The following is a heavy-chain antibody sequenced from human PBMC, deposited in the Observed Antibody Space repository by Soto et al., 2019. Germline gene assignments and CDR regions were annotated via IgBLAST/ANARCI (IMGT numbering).Heavy chain of an antibody. CDR3: AKEDTSSGSLDY. V-gene: IGHV3-23*01. J-gene: IGHJ4*02. Sequence: GGSLRLSCATSGFPFGENAMSWVRQAPGKGLEWVSGISDSGATTYYADSVRGRFTISRDNSKNTLYLQMKSLRAEDSASYYCAKEDTSSGSLDYWGQGALVTVSS. CDR1: GFPFGENA. CDR2: ISDSGATT. D-gene: IGHD6-19*01.